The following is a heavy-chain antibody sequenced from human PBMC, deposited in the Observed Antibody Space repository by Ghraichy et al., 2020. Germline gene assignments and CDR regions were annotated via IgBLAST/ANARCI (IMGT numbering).Heavy chain of an antibody. Sequence: LTCAASGFTVSSNYMSWVRQAPGKGLEWVSVIYSGGTIYYADSVKGRFTISRDNSKNTLYLQMNSLRVEDTAVYYCARTTKTYYYDGLDVWGQGTTVTVSS. CDR2: IYSGGTI. CDR3: ARTTKTYYYDGLDV. V-gene: IGHV3-53*01. D-gene: IGHD1-14*01. CDR1: GFTVSSNY. J-gene: IGHJ6*02.